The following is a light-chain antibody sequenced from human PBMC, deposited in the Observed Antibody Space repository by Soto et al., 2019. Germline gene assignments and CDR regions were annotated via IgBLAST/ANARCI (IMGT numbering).Light chain of an antibody. V-gene: IGKV3D-15*01. CDR2: GAY. J-gene: IGKJ1*01. CDR1: LSVTSY. CDR3: QQYNNWPPWT. Sequence: TRSPGTLYLSNVERATLSCRASLSVTSYLAWYQKKPGQPPRLLIYGAYNRPTGIPDRFTGSGSGTEFTLTISSLQSEDFAVYYCQQYNNWPPWTFGQGTKVAI.